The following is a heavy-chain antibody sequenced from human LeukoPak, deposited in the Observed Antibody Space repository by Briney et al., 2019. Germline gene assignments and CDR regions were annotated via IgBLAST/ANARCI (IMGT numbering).Heavy chain of an antibody. V-gene: IGHV3-23*01. CDR1: GFTLSSHA. CDR3: AKEGRDGYNSFDY. CDR2: ISGSGGST. Sequence: PGGSLRLSCAASGFTLSSHAMSWVRQAPGKGLEWVSGISGSGGSTYDADSVKGRFTISRDNSKNTLYLQMDSLRAEDTAVYYCAKEGRDGYNSFDYWGQGTLVTVSS. D-gene: IGHD5-24*01. J-gene: IGHJ4*02.